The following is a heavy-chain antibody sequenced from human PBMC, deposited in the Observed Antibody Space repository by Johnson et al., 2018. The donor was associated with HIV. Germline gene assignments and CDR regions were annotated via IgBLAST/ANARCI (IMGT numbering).Heavy chain of an antibody. CDR2: IKRQIDGGTT. J-gene: IGHJ3*02. CDR1: GFTFSDVW. Sequence: VQLVESGGGLVQPGESLRLSCVASGFTFSDVWMTWVRQAPGRGLEWVGRIKRQIDGGTTDYATPVKGRFTFSRDDSKNTLYLDMKSLKTEDTGVYYCARTQGYSSSRDDAFDIWGQGTMVTVSS. D-gene: IGHD6-13*01. CDR3: ARTQGYSSSRDDAFDI. V-gene: IGHV3-15*01.